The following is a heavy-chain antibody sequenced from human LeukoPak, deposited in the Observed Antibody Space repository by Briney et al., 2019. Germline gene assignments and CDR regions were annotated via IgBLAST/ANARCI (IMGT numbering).Heavy chain of an antibody. D-gene: IGHD4-23*01. CDR1: GFTFSDHY. CDR3: ARVYGGNSPFWDY. V-gene: IGHV3-11*01. Sequence: PGGSLRLSCAASGFTFSDHYMSWIRQAPGRGLEGVSYISSSGSTIYYADSVKGRFTISRDNAKNSLYLQMNSLRAEDTAVYYCARVYGGNSPFWDYWGQGTLVTVSS. CDR2: ISSSGSTI. J-gene: IGHJ4*02.